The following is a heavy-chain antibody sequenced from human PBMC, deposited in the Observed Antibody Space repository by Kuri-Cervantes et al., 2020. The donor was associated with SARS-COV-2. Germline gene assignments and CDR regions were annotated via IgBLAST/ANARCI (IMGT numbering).Heavy chain of an antibody. J-gene: IGHJ6*03. D-gene: IGHD3-9*01. V-gene: IGHV4-59*11. Sequence: SETLSLTCTVSGGSISSHYWSWIRQPPGKGLEWIGYIYYSGSTNYNPSLKSRVTISVDTSKNQFSLKLSSVTAADTAVYYCARGSTGYYYYYMDVWGKGTTVTVSS. CDR2: IYYSGST. CDR3: ARGSTGYYYYYMDV. CDR1: GGSISSHY.